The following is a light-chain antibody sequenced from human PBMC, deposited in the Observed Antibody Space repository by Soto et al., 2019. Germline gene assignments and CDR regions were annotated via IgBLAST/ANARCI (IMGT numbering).Light chain of an antibody. J-gene: IGKJ1*01. CDR3: QQYNNWPLT. V-gene: IGKV3-15*01. CDR1: QSISRN. CDR2: AAS. Sequence: EIVMTQSPAILSVSPGERATLSCRASQSISRNLAWYQQKPGQAPRLLIYAASTRATGLPARFSGSGSGTAFTLTISSLQSEDFAVYSCQQYNNWPLTFGQGTKVDI.